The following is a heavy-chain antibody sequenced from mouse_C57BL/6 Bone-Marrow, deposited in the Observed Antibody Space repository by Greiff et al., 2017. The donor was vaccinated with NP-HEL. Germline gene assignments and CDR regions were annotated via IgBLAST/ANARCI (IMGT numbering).Heavy chain of an antibody. CDR1: GFSLTSYG. CDR3: ARGAVVAHWYFDV. CDR2: IWSGGST. V-gene: IGHV2-2*01. Sequence: VQLQQSGPGLVQPSQSLSITCTVSGFSLTSYGVHWVRQSPGKGLEWLGVIWSGGSTDYYAAFISRLSISKDNSKSQVFFKMNSLQAEDTAIYYCARGAVVAHWYFDVWGTGTTVTVSS. J-gene: IGHJ1*03. D-gene: IGHD1-1*01.